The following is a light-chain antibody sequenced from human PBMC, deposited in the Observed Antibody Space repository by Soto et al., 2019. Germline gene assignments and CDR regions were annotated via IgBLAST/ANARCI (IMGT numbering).Light chain of an antibody. CDR1: QSVSSN. V-gene: IGKV3-15*01. CDR3: QQYNNWPPT. CDR2: GAS. J-gene: IGKJ5*01. Sequence: EIVLTQSPGTLSLSPWERATLSCRASQSVSSNLAWSQQKPGQAPRLLIYGASTRAIGIPARFSGSGSGTEFTLTISSLQSEDFVVYYCQQYNNWPPTFGQGTRLENK.